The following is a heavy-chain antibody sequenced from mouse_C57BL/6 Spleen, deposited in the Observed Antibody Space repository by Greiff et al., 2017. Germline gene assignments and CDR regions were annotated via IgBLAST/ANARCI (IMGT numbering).Heavy chain of an antibody. J-gene: IGHJ2*01. CDR1: GFTFSDYY. V-gene: IGHV5-16*01. CDR3: ARDAGRGDFDY. Sequence: DVKLVESEGGLVQPGSSMKLSCTASGFTFSDYYMAWVRQVPEKGLEWVANINYDGSSTYYLDSLKSRFIISRDNAKNILYLQMSSLKSEDTATYYCARDAGRGDFDYWGQGTTLTVSS. D-gene: IGHD3-3*01. CDR2: INYDGSST.